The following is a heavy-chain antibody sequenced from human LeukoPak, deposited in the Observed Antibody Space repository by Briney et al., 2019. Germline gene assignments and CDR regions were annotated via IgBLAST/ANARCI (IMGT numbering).Heavy chain of an antibody. Sequence: ASVKVSCKASGYTFTGYYMHWVRQAPGQGLEWMGWINPNSGGTNYAQKFQGRVTMTRDTSISTAYMELSRLRSDDTAVYYCARDPIVVVPAAGFDPWGQGTLVTVSS. CDR1: GYTFTGYY. V-gene: IGHV1-2*02. D-gene: IGHD2-2*01. J-gene: IGHJ5*02. CDR2: INPNSGGT. CDR3: ARDPIVVVPAAGFDP.